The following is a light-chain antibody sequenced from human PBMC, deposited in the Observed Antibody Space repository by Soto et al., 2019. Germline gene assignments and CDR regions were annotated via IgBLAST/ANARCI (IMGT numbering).Light chain of an antibody. CDR2: GAS. J-gene: IGKJ5*01. V-gene: IGKV3-20*01. CDR3: QQYGSSPIT. CDR1: QSVSSSS. Sequence: EIVLTQSPGTLSLSPGEIATLSCRASQSVSSSSLAWYQQKPGQAPRLLVYGASSRATGVPDRFSGSWSGTDFTISISRQEPEDFAVYYCQQYGSSPITVGQGTRLEIK.